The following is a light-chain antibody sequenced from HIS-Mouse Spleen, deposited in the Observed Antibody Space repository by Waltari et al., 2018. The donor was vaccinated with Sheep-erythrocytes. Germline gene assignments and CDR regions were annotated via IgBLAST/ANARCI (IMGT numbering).Light chain of an antibody. V-gene: IGLV3-1*01. CDR1: KLGDKY. J-gene: IGLJ3*02. CDR3: QAWDSSTAWV. Sequence: SYELTQPPSVSVSPGQTASITCSGDKLGDKYACWYQQKPGQSPVLVIYQDSKRPSGIPERFSGSNPGNTATLTIGGTQAMDEADYYCQAWDSSTAWVFGGGTKLTVL. CDR2: QDS.